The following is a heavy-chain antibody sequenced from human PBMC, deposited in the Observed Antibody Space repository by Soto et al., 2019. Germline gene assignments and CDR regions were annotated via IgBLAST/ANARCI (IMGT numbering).Heavy chain of an antibody. CDR2: INHSDGST. J-gene: IGHJ3*01. CDR3: ALNAFDF. Sequence: ASVKVSCKASGYTFTSYYMHLVRQAPGQGLEWMGIINHSDGSTGYAQKFQGRVTMTRDTSTTTVYMEVSSLRSEDTAVYYCALNAFDFWGQGTMVTVSS. V-gene: IGHV1-46*01. CDR1: GYTFTSYY.